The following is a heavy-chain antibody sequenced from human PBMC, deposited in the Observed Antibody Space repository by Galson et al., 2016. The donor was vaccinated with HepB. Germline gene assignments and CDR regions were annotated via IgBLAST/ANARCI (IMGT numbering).Heavy chain of an antibody. CDR2: INRDGSVT. V-gene: IGHV3-7*01. CDR1: GFTFSNYP. D-gene: IGHD6-19*01. CDR3: ARDRTTGDSSAWYDALDY. Sequence: SLRLSCAASGFTFSNYPMTWVRQAPGKGLEWVANINRDGSVTHYVDSVEGRFTISRDNAKNSLFLQMNNLRVEDTAVYYCARDRTTGDSSAWYDALDYWGQGTPVTISS. J-gene: IGHJ4*02.